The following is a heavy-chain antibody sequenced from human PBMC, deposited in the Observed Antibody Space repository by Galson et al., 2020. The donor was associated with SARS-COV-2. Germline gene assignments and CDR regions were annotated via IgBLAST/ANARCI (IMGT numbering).Heavy chain of an antibody. CDR2: INHSGST. Sequence: SQTLSVTCALSGGSFSGYYWSWIRQPPGKGLEWIGEINHSGSTNYNPSLKSRVTISVDTSKNQFSLKLSSVTAADTAVYYCARGRYSSSWFGIAEYFQHWGQGTLVTVAS. D-gene: IGHD6-13*01. CDR3: ARGRYSSSWFGIAEYFQH. V-gene: IGHV4-34*01. J-gene: IGHJ1*01. CDR1: GGSFSGYY.